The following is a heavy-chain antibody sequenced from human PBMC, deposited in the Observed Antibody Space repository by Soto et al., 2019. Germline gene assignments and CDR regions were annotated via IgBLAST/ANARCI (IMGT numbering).Heavy chain of an antibody. CDR2: IDPSDSYN. V-gene: IGHV5-10-1*01. CDR3: ARLAREEWEIRGIDE. Sequence: GDSLTISCKGSGYNFNGYFITWLLQMPGKGLEWMWSIDPSDSYNTYSTSFQVHFTISVDKSINTVYMQWRGLRGSDTVMYYCARLAREEWEIRGIDEWGHGTLVSAPQ. D-gene: IGHD1-26*01. CDR1: GYNFNGYF. J-gene: IGHJ4*01.